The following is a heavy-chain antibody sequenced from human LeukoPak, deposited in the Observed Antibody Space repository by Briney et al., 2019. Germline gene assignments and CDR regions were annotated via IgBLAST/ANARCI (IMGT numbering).Heavy chain of an antibody. D-gene: IGHD6-19*01. CDR1: GYTFTSYG. V-gene: IGHV1-18*01. Sequence: ASVKVSCKASGYTFTSYGISWVRQAPGQGLEWMGWISAYNGNTNYAQKLQGRVTMTTDTSTSTAYMELRSLRSDDTAVYYCARSGIAVAGRGGYYHYGMDVWGQGTTVTVSS. J-gene: IGHJ6*02. CDR2: ISAYNGNT. CDR3: ARSGIAVAGRGGYYHYGMDV.